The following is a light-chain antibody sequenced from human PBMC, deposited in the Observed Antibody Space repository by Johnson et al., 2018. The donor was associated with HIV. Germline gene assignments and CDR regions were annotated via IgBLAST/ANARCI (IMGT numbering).Light chain of an antibody. V-gene: IGLV1-51*02. CDR2: EKN. Sequence: QSVLTQPPSVSAAPGQKVTISCSGSSSNIGNNYVSWYQQLPGTAPKLLIYEKNKRPSGIPDRFSGSKSGTSATLGITGLQTGDEADYYCGTCDSNLSVGKVSGTGTKVTFL. J-gene: IGLJ1*01. CDR3: GTCDSNLSVGKV. CDR1: SSNIGNNY.